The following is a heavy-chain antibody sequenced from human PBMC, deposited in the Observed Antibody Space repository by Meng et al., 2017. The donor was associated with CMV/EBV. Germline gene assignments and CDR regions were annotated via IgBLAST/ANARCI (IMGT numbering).Heavy chain of an antibody. Sequence: ASVQVSCKASGYTFTSYDINWVRQATGQGLEWMGWMNPNSGNTGYAQKFQGRVTITRNTSISTAYMELSSLRSDDTAVYYCARGRLLCSSTSCRNGGIGYWGQGTLVTVSS. J-gene: IGHJ4*02. CDR3: ARGRLLCSSTSCRNGGIGY. D-gene: IGHD2-2*01. CDR1: GYTFTSYD. V-gene: IGHV1-8*03. CDR2: MNPNSGNT.